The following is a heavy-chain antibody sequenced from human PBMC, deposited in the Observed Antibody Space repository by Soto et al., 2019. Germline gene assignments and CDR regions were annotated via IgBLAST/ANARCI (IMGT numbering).Heavy chain of an antibody. CDR1: GGSISSYY. J-gene: IGHJ3*02. CDR2: IYYSGST. CDR3: ARGRADTIHYYDSRGYAFDI. Sequence: QVQLQESGPGLVKPSETLSLTCTVSGGSISSYYWSWIRQPPGKGLEWIGYIYYSGSTNYNPSLKSRVTISVDTSKNQFSLKLSSVTAADTAVYYCARGRADTIHYYDSRGYAFDIWGQGTMVTVSS. V-gene: IGHV4-59*01. D-gene: IGHD3-22*01.